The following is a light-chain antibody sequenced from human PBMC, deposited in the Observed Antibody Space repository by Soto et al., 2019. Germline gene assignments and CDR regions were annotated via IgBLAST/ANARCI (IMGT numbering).Light chain of an antibody. CDR3: QQRSNWPT. Sequence: EIVLTQSPGTLSLSPGERATLSCRASQSISFYPTWYQHKPGQAPRLLIYDASNRATGIPARFSGSGYGTDFTLTISSLEPEDFAVYYCQQRSNWPTFGQGTRLEIK. CDR1: QSISFY. V-gene: IGKV3-11*01. J-gene: IGKJ5*01. CDR2: DAS.